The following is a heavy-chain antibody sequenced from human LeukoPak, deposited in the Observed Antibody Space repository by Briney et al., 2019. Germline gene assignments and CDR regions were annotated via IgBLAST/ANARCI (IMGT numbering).Heavy chain of an antibody. CDR3: ARALTLFRGVPNLDS. V-gene: IGHV3-30*19. CDR1: GFNFGVYG. Sequence: PGTSLRLSCAASGFNFGVYGMHWVRQAPGKGLEWVAGTSFDGGKNHYVASVTGRFTISRDNSKNTLYLQMNSLRAEDTAVYYCARALTLFRGVPNLDSWGQGTQVTVSS. J-gene: IGHJ4*02. D-gene: IGHD3-10*01. CDR2: TSFDGGKN.